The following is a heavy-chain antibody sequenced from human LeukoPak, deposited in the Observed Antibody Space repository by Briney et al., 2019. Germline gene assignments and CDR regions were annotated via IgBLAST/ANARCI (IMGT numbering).Heavy chain of an antibody. CDR3: AKAWAGAGYADDY. V-gene: IGHV3-23*01. Sequence: GGSLRLSCAASGFTFSRYGMTWVRQAPGKGLEWVSAISASGDSTYYADSVRGRFTLSRDNSKNTLYLQTTSLRPEDTAVYFCAKAWAGAGYADDYWGQGTLVAVSS. CDR1: GFTFSRYG. J-gene: IGHJ4*02. CDR2: ISASGDST. D-gene: IGHD2-2*01.